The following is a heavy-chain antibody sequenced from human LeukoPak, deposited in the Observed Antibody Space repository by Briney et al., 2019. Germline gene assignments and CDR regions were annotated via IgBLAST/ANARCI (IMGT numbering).Heavy chain of an antibody. D-gene: IGHD1-7*01. J-gene: IGHJ4*02. CDR2: IRYSGST. Sequence: SETLSLTCTVSGGSISSYYWSWIRQPPGRELEYIGFIRYSGSTKYNPSLQSRVTMSVDTSKNQFSLKLTPVTAADTAVYYCARHKNSGTYPLDFWGQGTLVTVSS. CDR1: GGSISSYY. V-gene: IGHV4-59*08. CDR3: ARHKNSGTYPLDF.